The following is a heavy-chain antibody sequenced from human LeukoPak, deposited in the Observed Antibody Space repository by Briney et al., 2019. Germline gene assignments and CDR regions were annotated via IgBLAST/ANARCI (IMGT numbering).Heavy chain of an antibody. CDR1: GFTFSNAW. V-gene: IGHV3-15*01. D-gene: IGHD2-15*01. CDR3: TTDLVVAPSDY. J-gene: IGHJ4*02. Sequence: GGSLRLSCAASGFTFSNAWMSWVRQAPGKGLEWVGRIKSKTDGGTTDYAAPVKGRFTISRDDSKDTLYLQMNSLKTEDTAVYYCTTDLVVAPSDYWGQGTLVTVSS. CDR2: IKSKTDGGTT.